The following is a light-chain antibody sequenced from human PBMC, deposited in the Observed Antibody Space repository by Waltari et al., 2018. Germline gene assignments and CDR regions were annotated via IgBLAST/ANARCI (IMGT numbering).Light chain of an antibody. V-gene: IGLV2-23*01. CDR2: EGS. CDR1: SSDVGTCNI. Sequence: QSALTQPASLSWSPGQSITISSTGPSSDVGTCNIVSWYQQHPGKATKLMIYEGSKRPSGVSNRFSGSKYGNTASLTIFGLQAEDEADYYCCSYAGSDIIWVFGGGTKLTVL. J-gene: IGLJ3*02. CDR3: CSYAGSDIIWV.